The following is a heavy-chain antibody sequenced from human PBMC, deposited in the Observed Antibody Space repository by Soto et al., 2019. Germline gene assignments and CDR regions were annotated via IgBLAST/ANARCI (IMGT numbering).Heavy chain of an antibody. CDR1: GGSFSGYY. D-gene: IGHD6-13*01. Sequence: PSETLSLTCAVYGGSFSGYYWSWIRQPPGKGLEWIGEINHSGSTNYNPSLKSRVTISVDTSKNQFSLKLSSVTAADTAVYYCANFGEAAAGPVKYWGQGTLVTV. V-gene: IGHV4-34*01. CDR2: INHSGST. J-gene: IGHJ4*02. CDR3: ANFGEAAAGPVKY.